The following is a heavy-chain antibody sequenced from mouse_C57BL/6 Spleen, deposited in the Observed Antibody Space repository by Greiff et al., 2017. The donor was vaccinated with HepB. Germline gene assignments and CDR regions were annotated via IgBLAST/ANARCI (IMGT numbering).Heavy chain of an antibody. D-gene: IGHD2-1*01. CDR1: GYSITSGYY. Sequence: EVQLVESGPGLVKPSQSLSLTCSVTGYSITSGYYWNWIRQFPGIKLEWMGYISYDGSNNYNPSLKNRISITRDTSKNQFFLKLNSVTTEDTATYYCARHGTDWGQGTTLTVSS. CDR3: ARHGTD. J-gene: IGHJ2*01. CDR2: ISYDGSN. V-gene: IGHV3-6*01.